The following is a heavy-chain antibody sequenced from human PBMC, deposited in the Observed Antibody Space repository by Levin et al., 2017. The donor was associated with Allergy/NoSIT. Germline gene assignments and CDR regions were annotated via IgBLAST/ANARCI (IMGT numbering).Heavy chain of an antibody. Sequence: GGSLRLSCAASGFTFSNAWMSWVRQAPGKGLEWVGRIKSKTDGGTTDYAAPVKGRFTISRDDSKNTLYLQMNSLKTEDTAVYYCTTDIPPCVGVCKDGGNYYYYGMDVWGQGTTVTVSS. D-gene: IGHD3-16*01. CDR3: TTDIPPCVGVCKDGGNYYYYGMDV. CDR2: IKSKTDGGTT. V-gene: IGHV3-15*01. J-gene: IGHJ6*02. CDR1: GFTFSNAW.